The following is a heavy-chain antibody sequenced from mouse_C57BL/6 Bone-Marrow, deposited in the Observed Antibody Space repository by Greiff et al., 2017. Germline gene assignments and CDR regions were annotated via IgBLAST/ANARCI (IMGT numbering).Heavy chain of an antibody. CDR2: IYPGSGST. V-gene: IGHV1-55*01. Sequence: QVQLQQPGAELVKPGASVKMSCKASGYTFTSYWITWVKQRPGQGLEWIGDIYPGSGSTNYNEKFTSKATLTVDTSASNAYMQLSRLTSEDSAVYYCARCPWFAYWGQGTLVTVSA. J-gene: IGHJ3*01. CDR3: ARCPWFAY. CDR1: GYTFTSYW.